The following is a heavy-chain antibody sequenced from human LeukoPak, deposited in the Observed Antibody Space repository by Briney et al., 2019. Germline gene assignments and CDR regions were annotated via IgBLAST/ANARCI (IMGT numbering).Heavy chain of an antibody. CDR2: IYYSGST. CDR1: GGSISSSSYY. Sequence: PSETLSLTCTVSGGSISSSSYYWGWIRQPPGKGLEWIGSIYYSGSTYYNPSLKSRVTISVDTSKNQFSLKLSSVTAADTAVYYCARHKRVKQRYQLPHHFAHNGMDVWGQGTTVTVSS. D-gene: IGHD2-2*01. V-gene: IGHV4-39*01. J-gene: IGHJ6*02. CDR3: ARHKRVKQRYQLPHHFAHNGMDV.